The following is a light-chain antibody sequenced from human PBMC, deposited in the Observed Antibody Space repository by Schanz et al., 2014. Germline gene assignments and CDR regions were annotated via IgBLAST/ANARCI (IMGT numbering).Light chain of an antibody. CDR3: QHYGYSPWT. CDR1: QSVSSN. V-gene: IGKV3D-15*01. Sequence: EIVMTQSPATLSVSPGERATLSCRASQSVSSNLAWYQHKPGQAPRLLIHGASTRATGIPDRFSGSGSGTDFTLTISSLEAEDFAVYYCQHYGYSPWTFGQGTKVEIK. CDR2: GAS. J-gene: IGKJ1*01.